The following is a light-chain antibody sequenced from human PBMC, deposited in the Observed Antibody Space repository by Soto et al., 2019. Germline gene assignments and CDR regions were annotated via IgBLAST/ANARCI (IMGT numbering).Light chain of an antibody. J-gene: IGLJ2*01. V-gene: IGLV2-14*01. CDR2: EVN. CDR1: SSDVGNYNY. CDR3: NSYTSSSTVV. Sequence: QSALTQPASVSWFPGQSITISCTGTSSDVGNYNYVSWYQQHPGKAPRLMIYEVNNRPSGVSGRFSGSKSGNTASLTISGLQYEDEADYYCNSYTSSSTVVFGGGTKLTVL.